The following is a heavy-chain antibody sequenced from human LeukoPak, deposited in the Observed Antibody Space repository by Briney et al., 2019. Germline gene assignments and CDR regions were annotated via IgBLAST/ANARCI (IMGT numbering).Heavy chain of an antibody. J-gene: IGHJ3*02. V-gene: IGHV3-30*04. D-gene: IGHD1-26*01. CDR3: ATITQKVGAKNAFDI. Sequence: GGSLRLSCAASGFTFSSYAMHWLRQAPGKGLEWVAVISYDGSNKYYADSVKGRFTISRDNSKNTLYLQMNSLRAEDTAVYYCATITQKVGAKNAFDIWGQGTMVTVSS. CDR1: GFTFSSYA. CDR2: ISYDGSNK.